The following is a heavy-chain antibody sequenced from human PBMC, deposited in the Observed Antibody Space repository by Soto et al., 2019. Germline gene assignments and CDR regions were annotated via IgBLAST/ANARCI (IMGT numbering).Heavy chain of an antibody. CDR3: ARAPYCGGDCYSSFDY. V-gene: IGHV1-18*01. D-gene: IGHD2-21*02. Sequence: GASVKVSCKASGYTFTSYGISWVRQAPGQGLEWMGWISAYNGNTNYAQKLQGRVTMTTDTSTSTAYMELRSLRSDDTAVYYCARAPYCGGDCYSSFDYWGQGTLVTSPQ. CDR1: GYTFTSYG. J-gene: IGHJ4*02. CDR2: ISAYNGNT.